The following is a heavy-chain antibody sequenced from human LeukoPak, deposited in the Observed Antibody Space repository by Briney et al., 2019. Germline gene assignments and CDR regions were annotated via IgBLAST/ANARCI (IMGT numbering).Heavy chain of an antibody. J-gene: IGHJ4*02. CDR3: ARGSGYYLDY. V-gene: IGHV1-2*02. D-gene: IGHD3-22*01. CDR1: GYTFTGYY. Sequence: ASVKVSCKASGYTFTGYYMHWVRQAPGQGLEWMGWINPNSGGTNYAQEFQGRVTMTRDTSISTAYMELSRLRSDDTAVYYCARGSGYYLDYWGQGTLVTVSS. CDR2: INPNSGGT.